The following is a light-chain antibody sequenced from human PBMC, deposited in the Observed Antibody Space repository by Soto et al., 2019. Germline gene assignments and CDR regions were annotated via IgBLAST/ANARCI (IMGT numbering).Light chain of an antibody. J-gene: IGKJ1*01. Sequence: DIQMTQSPSSLSASVGDRVTITCRASQSISSYLNWYQQKPGKAPKLLIYAASSLQSVVPSRFSGSGSETDFTRNINSRQPEDFATYYCQQSYSTPRTFGQATNVEIK. V-gene: IGKV1-39*01. CDR2: AAS. CDR1: QSISSY. CDR3: QQSYSTPRT.